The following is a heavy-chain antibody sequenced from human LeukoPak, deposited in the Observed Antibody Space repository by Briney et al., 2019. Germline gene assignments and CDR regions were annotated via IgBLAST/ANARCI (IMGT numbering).Heavy chain of an antibody. D-gene: IGHD3-3*01. CDR3: ARGNYDFAYGP. CDR2: FSTSGSYI. Sequence: GGSLRLSCAASGFILSDFDMNWVRQAPGKGLEWISYFSTSGSYIHYADSVKGRFTISRDDAKNSLYLHLDSLTVADTAVYFCARGNYDFAYGPWGQGTLVTVSS. J-gene: IGHJ5*02. CDR1: GFILSDFD. V-gene: IGHV3-21*01.